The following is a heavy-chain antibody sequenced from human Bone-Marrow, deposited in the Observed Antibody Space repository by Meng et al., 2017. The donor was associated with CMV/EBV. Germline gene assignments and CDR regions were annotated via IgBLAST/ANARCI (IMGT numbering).Heavy chain of an antibody. CDR2: INPDSGST. CDR1: GYTFTKFY. CDR3: ARAVPTGMRGEGPDY. V-gene: IGHV1-46*01. J-gene: IGHJ4*02. D-gene: IGHD1-1*01. Sequence: ASVKVSCKASGYTFTKFYIYWVRQAPGLGPEWMGIINPDSGSTSHAQKFQGRVTMTRDTSTTTAYMELSSLTSEDTAMYYCARAVPTGMRGEGPDYWGPGTLVTVSS.